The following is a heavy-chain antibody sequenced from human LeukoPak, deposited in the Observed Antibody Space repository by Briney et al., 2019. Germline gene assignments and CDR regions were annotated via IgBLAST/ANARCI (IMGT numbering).Heavy chain of an antibody. Sequence: GGSLRLSCAGAGFTFSNNAMTWVRQAAGKGLEWVSSISGSGEKTYYADSVKGRFSISRDNSKNTLYLQMNSLRVEDSALYFCAKQGGLTSGNVDPWGQGTLVTVSS. CDR2: ISGSGEKT. CDR3: AKQGGLTSGNVDP. D-gene: IGHD4-11*01. J-gene: IGHJ5*02. V-gene: IGHV3-23*01. CDR1: GFTFSNNA.